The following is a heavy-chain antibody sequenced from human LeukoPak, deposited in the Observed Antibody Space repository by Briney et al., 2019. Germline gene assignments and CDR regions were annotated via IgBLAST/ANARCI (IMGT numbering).Heavy chain of an antibody. D-gene: IGHD2-21*02. Sequence: GGSLRLSCVASGFTFTTYPMSWVRQAPGKGLEWVSCISVSGGSTYYADSVKGRFTISRDNSKNTVYLQMNSLRAEETAIYYCAKDVSSCGGDCPDSWGQGTLVTVSS. CDR3: AKDVSSCGGDCPDS. CDR2: ISVSGGST. J-gene: IGHJ4*02. V-gene: IGHV3-23*01. CDR1: GFTFTTYP.